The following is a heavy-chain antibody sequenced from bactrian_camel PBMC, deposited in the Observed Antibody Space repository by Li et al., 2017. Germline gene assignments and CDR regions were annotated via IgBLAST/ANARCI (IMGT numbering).Heavy chain of an antibody. CDR1: FTSSSYC. V-gene: IGHV3S25*01. Sequence: QVQLVESGGGSVQAGGSLRPSCRFTSSSYCMAWFRQAPGKEREGVTSIDRGSGSTYYDDSVKGRFTISRDNAKDTVYLQLNSLKTEDTAKYYCTIGLTGGGESGKGTQVTVS. CDR2: IDRGSGST. J-gene: IGHJ4*01. D-gene: IGHD5*01.